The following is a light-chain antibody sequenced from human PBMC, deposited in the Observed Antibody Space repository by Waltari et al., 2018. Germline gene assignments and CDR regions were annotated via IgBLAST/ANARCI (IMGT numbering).Light chain of an antibody. CDR2: KVS. J-gene: IGKJ1*01. V-gene: IGKV2-30*02. Sequence: DVVMSQSPLSLPVTLGQPASISCRSSQSLVPSDGFTYLIWFQQRPGQSPRRLIYKVSRRDSGVPDRFSGSGSGTDFTLKISRVEAEDVGVYYCMQATNWPLTFGQGTKVEIK. CDR1: QSLVPSDGFTY. CDR3: MQATNWPLT.